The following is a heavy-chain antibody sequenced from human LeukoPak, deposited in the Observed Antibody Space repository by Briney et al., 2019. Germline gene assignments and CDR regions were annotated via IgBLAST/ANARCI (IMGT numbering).Heavy chain of an antibody. CDR3: ARVGRHCTNGVCYTYYFDY. Sequence: PSETLSLTCTVSGYSISSGYYWGWIRPPPGKGLEWIGEINHSGSTNYNPSLKSRVTISVDTSKNQFSLKLSSVTAADTAVYYCARVGRHCTNGVCYTYYFDYWGQGTLVTVSS. J-gene: IGHJ4*02. CDR2: INHSGST. V-gene: IGHV4-38-2*02. D-gene: IGHD2-8*01. CDR1: GYSISSGYY.